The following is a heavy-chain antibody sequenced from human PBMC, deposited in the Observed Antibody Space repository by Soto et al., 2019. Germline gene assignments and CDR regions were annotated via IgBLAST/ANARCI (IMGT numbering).Heavy chain of an antibody. V-gene: IGHV3-49*03. CDR3: TTDVDTAMVSLLHFDY. CDR2: IRSKAYGGTT. CDR1: GFTFGDYA. J-gene: IGHJ4*02. D-gene: IGHD5-18*01. Sequence: GGSLRLSCTASGFTFGDYAMSWFRQAPGKGLEWVGFIRSKAYGGTTEYAASVKGRFTISRDDSKSIAYLQMNSLKTEDTAVYYCTTDVDTAMVSLLHFDYWGQGTLVTVSS.